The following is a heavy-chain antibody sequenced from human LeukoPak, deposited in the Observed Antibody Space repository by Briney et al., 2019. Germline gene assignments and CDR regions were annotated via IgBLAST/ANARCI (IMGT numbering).Heavy chain of an antibody. CDR2: INHSGST. CDR1: GGSFSGYY. Sequence: ASETLSLTCAASGGSFSGYYWSWIRQPPGKGLEWIGEINHSGSTNYNPSLKSRVTISVDTSKNQFSLKLSSVTAADTAVYYCARGKSYYHDSSGYYPYYFDYWGKGTLVTASS. CDR3: ARGKSYYHDSSGYYPYYFDY. J-gene: IGHJ4*02. D-gene: IGHD3-22*01. V-gene: IGHV4-34*01.